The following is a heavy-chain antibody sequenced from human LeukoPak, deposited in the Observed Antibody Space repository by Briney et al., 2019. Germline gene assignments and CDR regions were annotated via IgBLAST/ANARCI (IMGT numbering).Heavy chain of an antibody. CDR3: AKSIFGVEPRGYFDS. Sequence: PGGSLTLSCSASGFTFISYAMVWVRQAPEKGLEWVSGISGSGVNTYYADSVKGRFTISRDNSKNTLYLQINSLRAEDTAVYYCAKSIFGVEPRGYFDSWGLGTLVTVSS. CDR2: ISGSGVNT. J-gene: IGHJ4*02. V-gene: IGHV3-23*01. D-gene: IGHD3-3*02. CDR1: GFTFISYA.